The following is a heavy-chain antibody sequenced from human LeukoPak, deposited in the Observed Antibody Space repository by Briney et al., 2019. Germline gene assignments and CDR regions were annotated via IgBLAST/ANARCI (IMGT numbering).Heavy chain of an antibody. CDR1: GGTFSSYA. J-gene: IGHJ4*02. CDR2: IIPIFGTA. CDR3: ARAPPFGSSGWDY. V-gene: IGHV1-69*05. D-gene: IGHD6-19*01. Sequence: VASVKVSCKASGGTFSSYAISWVRQAPGQGLEGMGGIIPIFGTANYAQKFQGRVTITTDESTSTAYMELSSLRSEDTAVYYCARAPPFGSSGWDYWGQGTLVTVSS.